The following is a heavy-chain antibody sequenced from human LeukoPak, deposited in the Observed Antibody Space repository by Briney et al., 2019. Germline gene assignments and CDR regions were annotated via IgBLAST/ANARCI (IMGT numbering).Heavy chain of an antibody. Sequence: GGSLRLSCAASGFTFDDYGMSWVRQAPGKGLEWVSGINWNGGSTGYADSVKGRFTISRDNAKNSLYLQMNSLRAEDTALYYCARGSYYYDSSGYPFDYWGQGTLVTVPS. CDR3: ARGSYYYDSSGYPFDY. D-gene: IGHD3-22*01. CDR1: GFTFDDYG. V-gene: IGHV3-20*04. CDR2: INWNGGST. J-gene: IGHJ4*02.